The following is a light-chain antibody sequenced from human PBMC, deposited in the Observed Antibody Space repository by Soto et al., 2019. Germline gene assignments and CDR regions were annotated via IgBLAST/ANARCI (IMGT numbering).Light chain of an antibody. Sequence: ETVVTQSPVTLSVSPGEGATLSCRTSQSVGYNLAWYQQKPGQAPRPRIYGASTRITGIPARVSGSGSGTEFTLTITRLQSDDFAAYYCQQYGNWPEYSFGQGTKLQIK. CDR2: GAS. V-gene: IGKV3-15*01. CDR3: QQYGNWPEYS. CDR1: QSVGYN. J-gene: IGKJ2*03.